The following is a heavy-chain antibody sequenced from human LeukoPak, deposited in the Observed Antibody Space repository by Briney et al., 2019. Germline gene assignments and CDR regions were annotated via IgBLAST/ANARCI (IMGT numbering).Heavy chain of an antibody. D-gene: IGHD5-24*01. Sequence: GASVKVSCKASGYTFTGYYMHWVRQAPGQGLEWMGWINPNSGGTNYAQKFQGWVTMTRDTSISTAYMELSRLRSDDTAVYYCARTEMATKGPLDHWGQGTLVTVSS. CDR3: ARTEMATKGPLDH. J-gene: IGHJ4*02. CDR2: INPNSGGT. CDR1: GYTFTGYY. V-gene: IGHV1-2*04.